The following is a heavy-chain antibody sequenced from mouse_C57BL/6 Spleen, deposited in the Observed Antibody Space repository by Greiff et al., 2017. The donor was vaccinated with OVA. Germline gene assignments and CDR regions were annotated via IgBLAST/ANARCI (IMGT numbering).Heavy chain of an antibody. D-gene: IGHD1-1*01. J-gene: IGHJ2*01. Sequence: QVQLQQSGAELVKPGASVKISCKASGYAFSSYWMNWVKQRPGKGLEWIGQIYPGDGDTNYNGKFKGKATLTADKSSSTAYMQLSSLTSEDSAVYFCARGGTTVVPFDYWGQGTTLTVSS. V-gene: IGHV1-80*01. CDR2: IYPGDGDT. CDR3: ARGGTTVVPFDY. CDR1: GYAFSSYW.